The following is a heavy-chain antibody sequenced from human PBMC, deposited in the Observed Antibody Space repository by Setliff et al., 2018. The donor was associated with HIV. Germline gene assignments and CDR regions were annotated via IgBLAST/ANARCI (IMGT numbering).Heavy chain of an antibody. CDR2: INAGNGNT. Sequence: ASVKVSCKASGYAFTSYAMHWMRQAPGQRLEWMGWINAGNGNTKYSKNFQGRVTMTRDTSTNTVYLELSSLRSEDTAMYYCAREMFMYTSSEGFPFDFWGQGTLVTVSS. D-gene: IGHD6-6*01. CDR1: GYAFTSYA. J-gene: IGHJ4*02. CDR3: AREMFMYTSSEGFPFDF. V-gene: IGHV1-3*01.